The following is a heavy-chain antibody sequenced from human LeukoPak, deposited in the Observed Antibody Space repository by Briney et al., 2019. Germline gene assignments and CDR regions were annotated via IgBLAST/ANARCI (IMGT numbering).Heavy chain of an antibody. J-gene: IGHJ4*02. V-gene: IGHV3-13*01. CDR1: GFTFRNYD. D-gene: IGHD2-21*02. CDR2: IALGDET. CDR3: AKDHGIIVVVTATPLDY. Sequence: GGSLRLPCAASGFTFRNYDMHWVRQGSGKGLEWVAGIALGDETFYADSVKGRFTISRENAKNTLYLQMNSLRAEDTAVYYCAKDHGIIVVVTATPLDYWGQGTLVTVSS.